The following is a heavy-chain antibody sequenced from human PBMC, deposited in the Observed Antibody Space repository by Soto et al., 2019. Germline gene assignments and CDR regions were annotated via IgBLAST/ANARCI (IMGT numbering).Heavy chain of an antibody. D-gene: IGHD3-22*01. CDR1: GGTFSSYA. CDR2: IIPIFGTA. J-gene: IGHJ5*02. V-gene: IGHV1-69*13. Sequence: SVKVSCKASGGTFSSYAISWVRQAPGQGLEWMGGIIPIFGTANYAQKFQGRVTITADESTSTAYLELSSLRSEDTAVYYCARGNYYDSSGYYYAPVWFDPWGQGTLVTVSS. CDR3: ARGNYYDSSGYYYAPVWFDP.